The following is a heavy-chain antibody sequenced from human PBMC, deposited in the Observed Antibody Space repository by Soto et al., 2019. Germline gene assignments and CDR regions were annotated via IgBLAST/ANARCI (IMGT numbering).Heavy chain of an antibody. J-gene: IGHJ6*02. V-gene: IGHV5-51*01. CDR2: IYPGDSDT. CDR1: GYIFISDW. D-gene: IGHD6-13*01. CDR3: ARTAAAGKYYYGMDV. Sequence: GESLKISCKASGYIFISDWIAWVRQMPGKGLEWMGIIYPGDSDTRYSPSFQGQVTISADKSISTAYLQWSSLKASDTAMYYCARTAAAGKYYYGMDVWGQGTTVTV.